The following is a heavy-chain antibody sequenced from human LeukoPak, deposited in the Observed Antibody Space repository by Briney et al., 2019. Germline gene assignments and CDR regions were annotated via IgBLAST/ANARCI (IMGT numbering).Heavy chain of an antibody. CDR1: GGSFSGYY. CDR2: INHSGST. J-gene: IGHJ4*03. CDR3: ARGGRGYCSGGSCYPGGYFDY. V-gene: IGHV4-34*01. D-gene: IGHD2-15*01. Sequence: SETLSLTCAVYGGSFSGYYWSWIRQPPGKGLEWIGEINHSGSTNYNPSLKSRVTISVDTSKNQFSLKLSSVTAADTAVYYCARGGRGYCSGGSCYPGGYFDYWGRGTLVTVSS.